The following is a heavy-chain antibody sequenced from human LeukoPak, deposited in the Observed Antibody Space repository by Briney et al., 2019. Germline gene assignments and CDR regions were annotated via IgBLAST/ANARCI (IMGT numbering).Heavy chain of an antibody. D-gene: IGHD4-17*01. J-gene: IGHJ4*02. Sequence: GRSLRLSCAASGFTVSNNYMSCVRQAPGKGLEWVSVTYSGGSTYYADSVKGRFTISRDNSSNTLYLQMNSLRAEDTAVYYCARLGNYGTTFDYWGQGTLVTVSS. CDR1: GFTVSNNY. CDR3: ARLGNYGTTFDY. CDR2: TYSGGST. V-gene: IGHV3-53*01.